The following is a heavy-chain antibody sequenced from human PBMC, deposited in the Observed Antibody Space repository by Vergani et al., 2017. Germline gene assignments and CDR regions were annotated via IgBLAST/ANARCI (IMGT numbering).Heavy chain of an antibody. CDR1: GYTFTSYG. Sequence: QVQLVPSGAEVKTPGASVKVSCKASGYTFTSYGLSGVRQAPGQGLEWMGWISAYNGNTNYAQKLQGRVTRTTDTSTSTAYMELRSLRSDDTAVYYCARDRWGVAGTGGFDPWGQGTLVTVSS. CDR2: ISAYNGNT. CDR3: ARDRWGVAGTGGFDP. J-gene: IGHJ5*02. D-gene: IGHD6-19*01. V-gene: IGHV1-18*01.